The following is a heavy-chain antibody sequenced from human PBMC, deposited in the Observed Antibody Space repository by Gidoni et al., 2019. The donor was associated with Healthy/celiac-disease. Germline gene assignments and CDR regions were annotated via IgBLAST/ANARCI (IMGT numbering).Heavy chain of an antibody. V-gene: IGHV3-30*03. CDR3: ARDPDYGAPYGMDV. CDR2: ISYDGSNK. CDR1: GFTFSSYG. J-gene: IGHJ6*02. D-gene: IGHD4-17*01. Sequence: QVQLVESGGGVVQPGRSLRLSCAASGFTFSSYGMHWVRQAPGKGLEWVAVISYDGSNKYYADSVKGRFTISRDNSKNTLYLQMNSLRAEDTAVYYCARDPDYGAPYGMDVWGQGTTVTVSS.